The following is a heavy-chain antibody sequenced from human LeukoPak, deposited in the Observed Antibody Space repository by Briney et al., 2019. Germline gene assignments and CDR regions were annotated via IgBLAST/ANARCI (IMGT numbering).Heavy chain of an antibody. J-gene: IGHJ4*02. CDR1: GFTFSSYG. CDR3: ANDRGYCSGGSCYYLDL. CDR2: ISYDGSNK. D-gene: IGHD2-15*01. Sequence: GGSLRLSCAASGFTFSSYGMHWVRQAPGKGLEWVAVISYDGSNKHYADSVKGRFTVSRDNSKNTLYLQMDSLRAEDTAVYYCANDRGYCSGGSCYYLDLWGQGTLVTVSS. V-gene: IGHV3-30*18.